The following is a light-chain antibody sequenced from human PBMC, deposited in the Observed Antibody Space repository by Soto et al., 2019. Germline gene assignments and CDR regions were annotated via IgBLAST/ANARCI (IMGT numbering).Light chain of an antibody. V-gene: IGKV1-6*01. J-gene: IGKJ1*01. CDR1: QDIGDD. Sequence: AIQMTQSPSSLSASVGDRVTITCRASQDIGDDLGWYQQRPGRAPKLLIYAASRLQSGVPSRFSGIGSGTDFTLTITSLQPEDFATYYCLQDYTLPWTFGKGTKV. CDR3: LQDYTLPWT. CDR2: AAS.